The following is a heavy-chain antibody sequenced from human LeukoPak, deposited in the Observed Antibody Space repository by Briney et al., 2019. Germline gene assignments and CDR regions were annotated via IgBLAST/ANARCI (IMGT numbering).Heavy chain of an antibody. CDR3: VRDPVIFEY. J-gene: IGHJ4*02. CDR2: ISGAGGST. CDR1: GFTFSNYA. V-gene: IGHV3-23*01. Sequence: GGSLRLSCTSSGFTFSNYAMTWVRQAPGKGLEWVSTISGAGGSTYYADSVGGRFTISRDNSKNTLSLQMNSLRAEDTAIYYCVRDPVIFEYWGQGTLVTVSS.